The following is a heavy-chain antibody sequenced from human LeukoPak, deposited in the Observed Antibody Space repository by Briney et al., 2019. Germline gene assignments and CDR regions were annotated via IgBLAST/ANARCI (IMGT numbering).Heavy chain of an antibody. Sequence: SETLSLTCAVYGGSFSGYYWSWIRQPPGKGLEWIGEINHSGSTNYNPSLKSRVTISVDTSKNQFSLKLSSMTAADTAVYYCARAGYYDYVWGSYRPYYFDYWGEGTLVTVSS. CDR1: GGSFSGYY. D-gene: IGHD3-16*02. CDR3: ARAGYYDYVWGSYRPYYFDY. CDR2: INHSGST. V-gene: IGHV4-34*01. J-gene: IGHJ4*02.